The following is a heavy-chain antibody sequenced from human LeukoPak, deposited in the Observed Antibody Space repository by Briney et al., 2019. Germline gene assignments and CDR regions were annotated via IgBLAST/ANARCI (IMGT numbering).Heavy chain of an antibody. J-gene: IGHJ6*03. CDR2: ISPIFGTT. D-gene: IGHD3-10*01. CDR3: ASAIMTTVRGVVQPNYMDV. CDR1: GGFFSAYS. Sequence: SVKASCKASGGFFSAYSINWVRQAPGQGLEWMGVISPIFGTTNYAQKFHGRVTITADKSTATAYMELSSLRSEDTAVYFCASAIMTTVRGVVQPNYMDVWGKGTTVTVSS. V-gene: IGHV1-69*06.